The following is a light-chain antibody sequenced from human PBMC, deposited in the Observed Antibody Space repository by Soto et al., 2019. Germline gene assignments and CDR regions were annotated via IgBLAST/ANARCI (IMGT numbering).Light chain of an antibody. CDR1: SSNIGVNS. Sequence: QSVLTQPPSVSAAPGQKVTISCSGSSSNIGVNSVSWYQQLPGTAPKLLIYDDNKRPSGIPDRFSGSTSGTSATLGITGFQTGDEADYYCGSWDSSLSAYVFGTGTKVTVL. V-gene: IGLV1-51*01. CDR2: DDN. J-gene: IGLJ1*01. CDR3: GSWDSSLSAYV.